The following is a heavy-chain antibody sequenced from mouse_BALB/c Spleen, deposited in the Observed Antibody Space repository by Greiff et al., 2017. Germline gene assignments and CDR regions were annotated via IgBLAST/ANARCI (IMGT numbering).Heavy chain of an antibody. CDR3: ARSYYYGSSYWYFDV. CDR1: GFTFSSYA. J-gene: IGHJ1*01. V-gene: IGHV5-9-4*01. D-gene: IGHD1-1*01. Sequence: EVHLVESGGALVKPGGSLKLSCAASGFTFSSYAMSWVRQSPEKRLEWVAEISSGGSYTYYPDTVTGRFTISRDNAKNTLYLEMSSLRSEDTAMYYCARSYYYGSSYWYFDVWGAGTTVTVSS. CDR2: ISSGGSYT.